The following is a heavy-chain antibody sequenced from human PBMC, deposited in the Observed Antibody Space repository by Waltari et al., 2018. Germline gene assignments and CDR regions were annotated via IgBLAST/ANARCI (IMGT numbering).Heavy chain of an antibody. Sequence: QVQLVQSGAEVKKPGASVKVSCKASGYTFTGYYMHWVRQAPGQGLEWMGRINPNSGGTNYAQKFQGRVTMTRDTSISTAYMELSRLRSDDTAVYYCARDVRTAGGSYYPYYYYGMDVWGQGTTVTVSS. V-gene: IGHV1-2*06. D-gene: IGHD1-26*01. J-gene: IGHJ6*02. CDR2: INPNSGGT. CDR3: ARDVRTAGGSYYPYYYYGMDV. CDR1: GYTFTGYY.